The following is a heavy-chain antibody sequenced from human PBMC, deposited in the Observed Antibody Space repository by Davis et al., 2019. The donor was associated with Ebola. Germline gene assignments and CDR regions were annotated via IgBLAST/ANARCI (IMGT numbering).Heavy chain of an antibody. V-gene: IGHV4-31*03. CDR3: ARQVYWRPYFDY. CDR2: IYYSGST. CDR1: GGSISSGGYY. D-gene: IGHD2-8*01. Sequence: MPSETLSLTCTVSGGSISSGGYYWSWIRQHPGKGLEWIGYIYYSGSTYYNPSLKSRVTISVDTSKNQFSLKLSSVTAADTAVYYCARQVYWRPYFDYWGQGTLVTVSS. J-gene: IGHJ4*02.